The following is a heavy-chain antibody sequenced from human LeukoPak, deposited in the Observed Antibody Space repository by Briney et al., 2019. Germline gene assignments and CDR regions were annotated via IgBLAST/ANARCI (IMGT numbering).Heavy chain of an antibody. CDR2: IDWDDDK. D-gene: IGHD4-23*01. CDR1: GFSLSTSGMR. V-gene: IGHV2-70*04. J-gene: IGHJ3*02. Sequence: SGPTLVNPTQTLTLTCSFSGFSLSTSGMRGSWIRQLPGKALEWLARIDWDDDKFYSTSLKTRLTISKDTSKNQVVLTMTNMDPVDTATYYCARNGGVVTLDAFDIWGQGTMVTVSS. CDR3: ARNGGVVTLDAFDI.